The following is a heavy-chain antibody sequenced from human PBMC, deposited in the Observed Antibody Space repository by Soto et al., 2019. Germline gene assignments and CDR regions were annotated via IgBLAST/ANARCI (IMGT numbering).Heavy chain of an antibody. CDR2: IYSGGST. CDR1: GFTVSSNY. Sequence: GGSLRLSCAASGFTVSSNYMSWVRQAPGKGLEWVSVIYSGGSTYYADSVKGRFTISRDNSKNTLYLQMNSLRAEDTAVYYCARGLLLYSSSAFDIWGQGTMVTVSS. CDR3: ARGLLLYSSSAFDI. D-gene: IGHD6-6*01. J-gene: IGHJ3*02. V-gene: IGHV3-53*01.